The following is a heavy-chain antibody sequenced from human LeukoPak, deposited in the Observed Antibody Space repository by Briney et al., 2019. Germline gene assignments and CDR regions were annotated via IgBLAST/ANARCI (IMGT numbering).Heavy chain of an antibody. V-gene: IGHV3-48*03. Sequence: GGSLRLSCAASGFTFSSYEMNWVRQAPGKGLEWVSYISSSGSTIYYADSVKGRFTISRDNAKNSLYLQMNSLRAEDTAVYYCASKDASLDYWGQGTLVTVSS. J-gene: IGHJ4*02. CDR1: GFTFSSYE. CDR2: ISSSGSTI. D-gene: IGHD3-16*01. CDR3: ASKDASLDY.